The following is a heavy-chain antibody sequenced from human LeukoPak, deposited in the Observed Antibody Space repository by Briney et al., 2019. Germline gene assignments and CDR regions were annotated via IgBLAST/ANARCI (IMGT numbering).Heavy chain of an antibody. CDR2: ISYDGSNK. CDR1: GFTFSNYA. CDR3: AKDYYYDSNGYYYDYYGMDV. J-gene: IGHJ6*02. Sequence: PGRSLRLSCAASGFTFSNYAMHWVREAPGKGVGWVAVISYDGSNKYYADSVKGRFTISRDSSKNTLCLQMNSMRAEDTAVYYCAKDYYYDSNGYYYDYYGMDVWGQGTTVTVSS. D-gene: IGHD3-22*01. V-gene: IGHV3-30*18.